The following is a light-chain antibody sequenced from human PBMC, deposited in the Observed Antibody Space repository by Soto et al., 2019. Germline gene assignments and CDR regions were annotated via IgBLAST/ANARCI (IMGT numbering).Light chain of an antibody. CDR1: SSDVGGYNY. Sequence: QSALTQPPSASGSPGQSVTISCTGTSSDVGGYNYVSWYQQHPGKAPKLMIYEVSKRPSGVPDRFSGSKSGNTASLTVSGXXXXXXXXYYCSSYAGSLYVFGTGTKVTVL. CDR3: SSYAGSLYV. J-gene: IGLJ1*01. V-gene: IGLV2-8*01. CDR2: EVS.